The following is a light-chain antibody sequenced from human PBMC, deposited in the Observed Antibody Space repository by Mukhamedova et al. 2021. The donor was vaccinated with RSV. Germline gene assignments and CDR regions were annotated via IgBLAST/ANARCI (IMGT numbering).Light chain of an antibody. CDR3: GSYAGSRFVA. J-gene: IGLJ2*01. Sequence: SDVGSYNLVSWYQQHPGKAPKLMIYEGSKRPLGVSNRFSGSKSGNTASLTISGPQAEDEAEYYCGSYAGSRFVAFGRWTKLTVL. CDR2: EGS. V-gene: IGLV2-23*01. CDR1: SDVGSYNL.